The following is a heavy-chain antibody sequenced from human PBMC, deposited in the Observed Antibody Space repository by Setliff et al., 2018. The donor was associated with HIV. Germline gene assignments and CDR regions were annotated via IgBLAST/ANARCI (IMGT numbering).Heavy chain of an antibody. J-gene: IGHJ3*02. CDR1: GFTFSGYE. CDR3: ARVGTGYKSAGNAFDI. CDR2: ISGSYTT. V-gene: IGHV3-48*03. D-gene: IGHD5-12*01. Sequence: GGSLRLSCAASGFTFSGYEMNWVRQAPGKGLEWVSYISGSYTTYYADSVKGRFTISRDNAKNSLYLQMNSLRAEDTAVYFCARVGTGYKSAGNAFDIWGQGTMVTVSS.